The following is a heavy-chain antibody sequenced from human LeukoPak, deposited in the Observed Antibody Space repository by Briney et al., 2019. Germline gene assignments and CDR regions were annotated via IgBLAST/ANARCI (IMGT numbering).Heavy chain of an antibody. V-gene: IGHV3-23*01. Sequence: GGSLRLSCADSGFTFSNYNMNWVRQAPGKAMEWVSSITSSGTYTFYADSVKGRFTISRDNSKKTLYLQLDSLRVEDTVIYYCAKSCRSGGGFDYWGQGTLVTVSS. CDR3: AKSCRSGGGFDY. J-gene: IGHJ4*02. D-gene: IGHD2-15*01. CDR1: GFTFSNYN. CDR2: ITSSGTYT.